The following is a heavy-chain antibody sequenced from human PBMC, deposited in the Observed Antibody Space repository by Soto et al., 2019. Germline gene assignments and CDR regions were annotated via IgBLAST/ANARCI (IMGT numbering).Heavy chain of an antibody. CDR1: GGSISSGGYY. CDR2: IYYSGST. Sequence: PSETLSLTCTVSGGSISSGGYYWSWIRQHPGKGLEWIGYIYYSGSTYYNPSLKSRVTISVDTSKNQFSLKLSSVTAADTAVYYCASDSSSSYYYGMDVWGQGTTVTSP. D-gene: IGHD6-6*01. V-gene: IGHV4-31*03. CDR3: ASDSSSSYYYGMDV. J-gene: IGHJ6*02.